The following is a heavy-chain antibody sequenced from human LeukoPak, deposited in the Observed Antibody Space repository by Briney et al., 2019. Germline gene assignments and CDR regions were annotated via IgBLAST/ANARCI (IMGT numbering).Heavy chain of an antibody. J-gene: IGHJ3*02. CDR3: ARPLYYYDSSGYRI. CDR2: INHSGST. V-gene: IGHV4-34*01. Sequence: PSETLSLTCAVYGGSFSGYYWSWIRQPPGKGLEWIGEINHSGSTNYNPSLKSRVTISVDTSKNQFSLKPSSVTAADTAVYYCARPLYYYDSSGYRIWGQGTMVTVSS. D-gene: IGHD3-22*01. CDR1: GGSFSGYY.